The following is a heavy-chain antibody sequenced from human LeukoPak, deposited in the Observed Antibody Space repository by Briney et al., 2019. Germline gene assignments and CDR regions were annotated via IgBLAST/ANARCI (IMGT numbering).Heavy chain of an antibody. CDR1: GGSISSSSYY. CDR3: ARGGSGWYYFDY. V-gene: IGHV4-39*07. Sequence: PSETLSLICTVSGGSISSSSYYWGWIRQPPGKGLEWIGSIYYSGSTYYNPSLKSRVTISVDTSKNQFSLKLSSVTAADTAVYYCARGGSGWYYFDYWGQGTLVTVSS. J-gene: IGHJ4*02. D-gene: IGHD6-19*01. CDR2: IYYSGST.